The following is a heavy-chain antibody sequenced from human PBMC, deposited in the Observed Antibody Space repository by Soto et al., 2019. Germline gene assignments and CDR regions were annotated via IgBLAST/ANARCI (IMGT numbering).Heavy chain of an antibody. CDR1: GGSISSYY. Sequence: SETLSLTCTVSGGSISSYYWSWIRQPPGKGLEWIGYIYYSGSTNYNPSLKSRVTISVDTSKNQFSLKLSSVTAADTAVYYCARHQRNDYFDYWGQGTLVTVSS. J-gene: IGHJ4*02. CDR2: IYYSGST. V-gene: IGHV4-59*01. CDR3: ARHQRNDYFDY.